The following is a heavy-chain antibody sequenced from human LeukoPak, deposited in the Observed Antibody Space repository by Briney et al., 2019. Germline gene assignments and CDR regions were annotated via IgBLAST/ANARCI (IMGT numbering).Heavy chain of an antibody. J-gene: IGHJ6*03. CDR3: ARALSWTTESYYYMDV. CDR2: MNPNSGNT. Sequence: ASVKVSCKASGYTVTSYDINWVRQATGQGLEWVGWMNPNSGNTGYAQKFQGRVTMTKNTSIGTAYMDLTSLRSEDTAVYYCARALSWTTESYYYMDVWGKGTTVTVS. CDR1: GYTVTSYD. D-gene: IGHD3/OR15-3a*01. V-gene: IGHV1-8*01.